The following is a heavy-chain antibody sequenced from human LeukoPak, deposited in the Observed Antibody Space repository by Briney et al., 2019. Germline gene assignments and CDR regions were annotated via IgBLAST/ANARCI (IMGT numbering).Heavy chain of an antibody. D-gene: IGHD3-22*01. V-gene: IGHV4-59*01. CDR1: GGSISSYY. CDR2: IYYSGST. J-gene: IGHJ4*02. Sequence: PSETLSLTCTVSGGSISSYYWSWIRQPPGKGLEWIGYIYYSGSTNYNPSLKSRVTISVDTSKNQFSLKLSPVTAADTAVYYCARVLGSSGFYYFDCWGQGTLVTVSS. CDR3: ARVLGSSGFYYFDC.